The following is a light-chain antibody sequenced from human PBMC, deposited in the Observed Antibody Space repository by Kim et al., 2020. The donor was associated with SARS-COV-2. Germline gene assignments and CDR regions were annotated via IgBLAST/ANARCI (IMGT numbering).Light chain of an antibody. CDR1: TGAVTSGHD. J-gene: IGLJ3*02. Sequence: PGGARTLPWGSSTGAVTSGHDPYWVQQKPGQGPRTLIYDTSNKHSWTPARFSGSLLGGKAALTLSGAQPEDEAEYYCLLSYSGARVFGGGTKLTVL. V-gene: IGLV7-46*01. CDR2: DTS. CDR3: LLSYSGARV.